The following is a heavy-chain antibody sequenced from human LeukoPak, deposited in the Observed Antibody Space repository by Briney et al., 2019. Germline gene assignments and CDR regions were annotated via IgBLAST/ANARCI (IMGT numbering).Heavy chain of an antibody. J-gene: IGHJ6*03. CDR2: ISSGSDYI. V-gene: IGHV3-21*01. CDR3: ARDRKDYYYYYMDV. Sequence: GGSLRLSCTAFGFTFSSYSLNWVRQAPGKGLEWVSSISSGSDYIYYADSVKGRFTISRDNAKNSLYLQMNSLRAEDTAVYYCARDRKDYYYYYMDVWGKGTTVTVSS. D-gene: IGHD1-14*01. CDR1: GFTFSSYS.